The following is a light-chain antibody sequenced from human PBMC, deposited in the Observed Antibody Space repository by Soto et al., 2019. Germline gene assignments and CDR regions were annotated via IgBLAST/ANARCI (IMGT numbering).Light chain of an antibody. Sequence: EIVLTQSPGTLSLSPGERATLSCRASQSVSSSYLAWYQQKPGQAPRLLIYGASSRATGIPDRFSGSGSGTDFTLTISRLKPEDFAVYYCQQYNNWPGTFGQGTKVDTK. CDR2: GAS. CDR1: QSVSSSY. V-gene: IGKV3-20*01. CDR3: QQYNNWPGT. J-gene: IGKJ1*01.